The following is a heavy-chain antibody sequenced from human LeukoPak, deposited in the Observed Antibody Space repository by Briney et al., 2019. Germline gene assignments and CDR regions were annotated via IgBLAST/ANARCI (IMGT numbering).Heavy chain of an antibody. CDR1: GAYIISGNHF. V-gene: IGHV4-39*01. Sequence: SETLPHTRTVSGAYIISGNHFWGWVRQPPGKRLEWIGSWHHSGITDYNPSLKSRVTIVADTSKNQFSLKLASVAAADSAVYFPTRQYSFWGQRTRVTVSS. CDR3: TRQYSF. D-gene: IGHD2-15*01. J-gene: IGHJ4*02. CDR2: WHHSGIT.